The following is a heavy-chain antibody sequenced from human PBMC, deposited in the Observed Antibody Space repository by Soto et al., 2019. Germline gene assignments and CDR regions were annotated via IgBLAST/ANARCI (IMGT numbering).Heavy chain of an antibody. CDR2: IDPSDSYT. CDR1: GYSFTSYL. V-gene: IGHV5-10-1*01. J-gene: IGHJ6*02. D-gene: IGHD6-13*01. CDR3: ARSSSSWSDYYYYYGMDV. Sequence: GESLQISCKGSGYSFTSYLISWVRQMPGKGLEWMGRIDPSDSYTNYSPSFQGHVTISADKSTSTAYLQWSSLKASDTAMYYCARSSSSWSDYYYYYGMDVWGQGTTVTVSS.